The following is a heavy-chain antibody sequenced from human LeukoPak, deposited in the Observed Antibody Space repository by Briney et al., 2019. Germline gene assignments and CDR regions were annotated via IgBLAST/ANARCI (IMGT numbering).Heavy chain of an antibody. J-gene: IGHJ4*02. Sequence: GGSLRLSCAASGFTFTSYAMTWVRQAPGKGLEWVSAISGSGGSTYYADSVKGRFTISRDNSKNTLYLQMNSLRAEDTAVYYCASILRSSSGYYFDYWGQGTLVTVSS. D-gene: IGHD3-10*01. CDR3: ASILRSSSGYYFDY. CDR2: ISGSGGST. CDR1: GFTFTSYA. V-gene: IGHV3-23*01.